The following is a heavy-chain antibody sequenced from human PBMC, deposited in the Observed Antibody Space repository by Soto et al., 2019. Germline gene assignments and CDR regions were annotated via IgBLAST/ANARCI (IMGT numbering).Heavy chain of an antibody. J-gene: IGHJ4*02. CDR2: IYYSGST. Sequence: SETLSLTCTVSGGSISSYYWSWIRQPPGKGLEWIGYIYYSGSTYYNPSLKSRVTISVDTSKNQFSLKLSSVTAAVTAVYYCARHTPAISISDHWGQGTLVTVSS. CDR1: GGSISSYY. D-gene: IGHD2-15*01. V-gene: IGHV4-59*04. CDR3: ARHTPAISISDH.